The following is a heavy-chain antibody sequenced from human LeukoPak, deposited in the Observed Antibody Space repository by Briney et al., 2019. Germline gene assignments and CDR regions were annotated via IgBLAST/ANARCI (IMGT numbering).Heavy chain of an antibody. J-gene: IGHJ4*02. CDR3: ANFEY. CDR2: INHSGST. CDR1: GFTFSSYE. V-gene: IGHV4-34*08. Sequence: GSLRLSCAASGFTFSSYEMNWVRQAPGKGLEWIGEINHSGSTNYNPSLKSRVTISVDTSKNQFSLKLSSVTAADTAVYYCANFEYWGQGTLVTVSS.